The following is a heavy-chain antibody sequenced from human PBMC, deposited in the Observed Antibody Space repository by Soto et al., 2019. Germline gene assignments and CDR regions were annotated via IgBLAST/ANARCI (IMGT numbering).Heavy chain of an antibody. CDR2: IKEDGSGK. V-gene: IGHV3-7*01. J-gene: IGHJ4*02. Sequence: EVQLVESGGGLVQPGGSLRLSCAASGFTFSSYWMTWVRQAPGKGLEWVANIKEDGSGKYYVDSVKGRFTISRDNTKNSLYLQLNSLRAEDTATYYCVKAWFNDVWGYYFDYWGQGTLVTLSS. CDR1: GFTFSSYW. D-gene: IGHD3-10*02. CDR3: VKAWFNDVWGYYFDY.